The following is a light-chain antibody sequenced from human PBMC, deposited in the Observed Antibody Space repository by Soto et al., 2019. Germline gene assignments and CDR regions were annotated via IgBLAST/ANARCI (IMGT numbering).Light chain of an antibody. V-gene: IGLV2-14*01. J-gene: IGLJ1*01. Sequence: QSALTQPASVSGSPGQSITISCTGTSSDVGGYKYVSWYQQHSGKAPKLMIYEVSNRPSGVSNRFSGSKSGNTASLTISGLQAEDEADYYCTSYTSTSNYVFGTGTKVTVL. CDR2: EVS. CDR1: SSDVGGYKY. CDR3: TSYTSTSNYV.